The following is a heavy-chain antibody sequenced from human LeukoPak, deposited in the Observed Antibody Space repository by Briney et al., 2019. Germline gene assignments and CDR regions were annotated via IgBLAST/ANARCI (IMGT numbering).Heavy chain of an antibody. CDR2: INPNSGVT. J-gene: IGHJ3*02. Sequence: GASVKVSCKASGYTFTSYGISWVRQAPGQGPEWMGWINPNSGVTNYAKKFLGRVAMTRDRSITTGNMELTGLRSDDTAVYYCARGHPLHVDAFDIWGQGTMVTVSS. V-gene: IGHV1-2*02. CDR1: GYTFTSYG. CDR3: ARGHPLHVDAFDI.